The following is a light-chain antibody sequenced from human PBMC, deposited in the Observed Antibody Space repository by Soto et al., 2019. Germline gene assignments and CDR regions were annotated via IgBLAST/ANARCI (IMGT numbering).Light chain of an antibody. J-gene: IGKJ1*01. V-gene: IGKV1-5*01. CDR1: QSISSW. Sequence: DIQMTQSPSTLSASVGDRVTITCRASQSISSWLAWYQQKPGKAPKLLIYDASSLERGVTSRFSGSGSGTEFTLTISSLQPDDFATYYCQQSDTYSRTFGQGNKVEIK. CDR2: DAS. CDR3: QQSDTYSRT.